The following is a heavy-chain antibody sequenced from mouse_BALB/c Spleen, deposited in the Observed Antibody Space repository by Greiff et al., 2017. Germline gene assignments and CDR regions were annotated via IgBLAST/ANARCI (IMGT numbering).Heavy chain of an antibody. CDR2: ISSGGSYT. V-gene: IGHV5-9-3*01. J-gene: IGHJ4*01. CDR1: GFTFSSYA. D-gene: IGHD2-14*01. CDR3: ARHFRYDGEGRAMGY. Sequence: EVKVVESGGGLVKPGGSLKLSCAASGFTFSSYAMSWVRQTPEKRLEWVATISSGGSYTYYPDSVKGRFTISRDNAKNTLYLQMSSLRSEDTAMYYCARHFRYDGEGRAMGYWGQGNSGTVSS.